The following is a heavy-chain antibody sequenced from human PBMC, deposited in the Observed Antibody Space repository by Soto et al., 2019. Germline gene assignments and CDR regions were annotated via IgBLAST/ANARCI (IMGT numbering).Heavy chain of an antibody. J-gene: IGHJ4*02. CDR3: ARGGLGYDSNYFDY. V-gene: IGHV4-34*01. CDR2: INHSGST. D-gene: IGHD3-22*01. CDR1: GGSFSDFY. Sequence: PSETLSLTCAVYGGSFSDFYWTWIRQPPGKGLEWIGEINHSGSTNCNPSLKSRVTISVDMSKNQFSLKLSSVTAADTAVYYCARGGLGYDSNYFDYWGQGTLVT.